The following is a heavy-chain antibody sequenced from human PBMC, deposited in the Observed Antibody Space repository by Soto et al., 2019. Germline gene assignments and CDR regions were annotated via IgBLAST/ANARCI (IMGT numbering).Heavy chain of an antibody. J-gene: IGHJ4*02. CDR2: IYPDDSET. D-gene: IGHD6-13*01. CDR3: ASQPGAAAGSDY. Sequence: PGESLKISCKGSGYIFSTYWIAWVRQMPGKGLEWMGIIYPDDSETRYSPSFQGQVTISADKSTSTAYLQWSSLKASDSAMYYCASQPGAAAGSDYWGLGTLVTVSS. V-gene: IGHV5-51*01. CDR1: GYIFSTYW.